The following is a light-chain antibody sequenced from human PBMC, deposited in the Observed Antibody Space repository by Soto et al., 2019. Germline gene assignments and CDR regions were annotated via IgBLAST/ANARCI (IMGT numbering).Light chain of an antibody. CDR3: QQYGGSLIT. CDR1: QSVSSNY. Sequence: EIVLTQSPGTLSLSPGERATLSCRASQSVSSNYLAWYHQKPGRAPRLLIYGASSGATGIPGRFSGSGSGTDFTLTITRLEPEDFAVYYCQQYGGSLITFGQGTRLEI. J-gene: IGKJ5*01. CDR2: GAS. V-gene: IGKV3-20*01.